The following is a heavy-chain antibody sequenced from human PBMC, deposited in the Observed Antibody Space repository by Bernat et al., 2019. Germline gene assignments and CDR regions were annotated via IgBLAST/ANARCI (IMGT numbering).Heavy chain of an antibody. D-gene: IGHD3-22*01. Sequence: QVQLVESGGGVFQPGRSPRLSCTASGFTFRSYAMHWVRQAPGKGLEWVALISYDGSNKYYADSAKGRFTISRDNSENTLYLQMNSLRGDDTAVYYCAKLGYDSSGSPLLVDFWGQGTLVTVDS. J-gene: IGHJ4*02. V-gene: IGHV3-30*18. CDR3: AKLGYDSSGSPLLVDF. CDR1: GFTFRSYA. CDR2: ISYDGSNK.